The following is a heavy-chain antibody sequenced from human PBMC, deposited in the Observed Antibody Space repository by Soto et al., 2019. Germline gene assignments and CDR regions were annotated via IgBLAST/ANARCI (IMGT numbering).Heavy chain of an antibody. V-gene: IGHV3-30*03. J-gene: IGHJ6*02. D-gene: IGHD3-10*02. CDR2: ISYDGSNK. CDR3: ARSLMGYVFGVHDYHYVMDV. Sequence: QVQLVESGGGVVQPGRSLRLSCAASRFTFSSYGMHWVRQAPGKGLEWVAAISYDGSNKNYADPVKGRLTLSRDNSKNTLYRPTTVQRGEDTPVYHCARSLMGYVFGVHDYHYVMDVWGQGTTVTVSS. CDR1: RFTFSSYG.